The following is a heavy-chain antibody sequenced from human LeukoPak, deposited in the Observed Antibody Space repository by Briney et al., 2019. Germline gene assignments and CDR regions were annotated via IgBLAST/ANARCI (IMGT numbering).Heavy chain of an antibody. Sequence: ASVKVSCKASGYTFTSDGISWVRQAPGQGLEWRGWISAYNVNTNYGQKLQGRVTMTTDTSTSTAYMELRSLRSDDTAVYYCARVYGITGTTARREPFDYWGQGTLATVSS. V-gene: IGHV1-18*01. CDR3: ARVYGITGTTARREPFDY. CDR1: GYTFTSDG. CDR2: ISAYNVNT. J-gene: IGHJ4*02. D-gene: IGHD1-7*01.